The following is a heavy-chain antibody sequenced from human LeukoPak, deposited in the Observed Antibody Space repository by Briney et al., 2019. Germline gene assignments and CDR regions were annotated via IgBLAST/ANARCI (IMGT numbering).Heavy chain of an antibody. CDR2: KKQDGSEK. Sequence: GGSLRLSCAASGFTFSSYWMSWVRQAPGRGLEWVANKKQDGSEKYYADSVKGRFTISRDNAKNSLYLQMNSLRVEDTAVYYCAKSDDSGAIVVVPGFYWGQGTLVTVSS. V-gene: IGHV3-7*03. CDR1: GFTFSSYW. D-gene: IGHD3-22*01. CDR3: AKSDDSGAIVVVPGFY. J-gene: IGHJ4*02.